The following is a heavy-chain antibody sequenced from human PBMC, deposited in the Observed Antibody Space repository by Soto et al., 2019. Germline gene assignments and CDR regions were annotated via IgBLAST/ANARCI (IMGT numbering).Heavy chain of an antibody. CDR2: IYYSGST. D-gene: IGHD3-10*01. Sequence: QVQLQESGPGLVKPSQTLSLTCTVSGGSISSGDYYWSWIRQPPGKGLEWIGYIYYSGSTYYNPSLKSRVTISVDTSKNQFTLKLSSVTAADTAVYYCARVGGFGATTIDYWGQGTLVTVSS. J-gene: IGHJ4*02. CDR1: GGSISSGDYY. V-gene: IGHV4-30-4*01. CDR3: ARVGGFGATTIDY.